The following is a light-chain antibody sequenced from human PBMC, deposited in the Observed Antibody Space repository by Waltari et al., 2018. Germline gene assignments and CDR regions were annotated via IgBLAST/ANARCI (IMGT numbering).Light chain of an antibody. V-gene: IGLV3-25*03. CDR3: QSADSSGTYWE. J-gene: IGLJ3*02. CDR1: AVPTQS. CDR2: RDT. Sequence: SSELTQPPSVSVSAGQTSRISCPSDAVPTQSGYWYQQNPGQAPRLVIYRDTERTSGIPERFSGFSSGTTVTLTISGVQAEDEADYYCQSADSSGTYWEFGGGTKLTVL.